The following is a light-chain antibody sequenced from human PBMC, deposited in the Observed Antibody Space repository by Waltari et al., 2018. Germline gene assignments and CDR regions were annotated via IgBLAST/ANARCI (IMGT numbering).Light chain of an antibody. Sequence: DIQMTQSPSTLSASVGDRFSISCRASQSISNWLAWYQQKPGKAPKLLIYRASTLASGVPSRFSRGGSGTTFTLTISSLQPDDFATYYCQQYNSYSLLSFGGGTKVEIK. CDR1: QSISNW. CDR2: RAS. V-gene: IGKV1-5*03. J-gene: IGKJ4*01. CDR3: QQYNSYSLLS.